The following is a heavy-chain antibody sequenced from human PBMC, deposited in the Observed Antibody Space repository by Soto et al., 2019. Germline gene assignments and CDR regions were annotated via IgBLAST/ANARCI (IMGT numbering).Heavy chain of an antibody. Sequence: VQLLESGGGLVQPGGYLRLSCAASGFSFHTYAMGWVRQAPGKGLEWVSSLSGSGGSTNYADSVKGRFTISRDNSKDTLYLQMNNLRAEDTAMYYCAKDLRDWGVFDYWGLGTLVTVSS. CDR2: LSGSGGST. D-gene: IGHD3-10*01. CDR3: AKDLRDWGVFDY. CDR1: GFSFHTYA. V-gene: IGHV3-23*01. J-gene: IGHJ4*02.